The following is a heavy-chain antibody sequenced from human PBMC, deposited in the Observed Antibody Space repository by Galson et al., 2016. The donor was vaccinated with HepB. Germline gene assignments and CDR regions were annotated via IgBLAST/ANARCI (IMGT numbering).Heavy chain of an antibody. V-gene: IGHV3-30*18. CDR2: LAYDGSNK. Sequence: SLRLSCAGSGFTFRNYGMHWVRQAPGKGLEWLGVLAYDGSNKNDADFVKGRFTISRDNFKNTLYLQMNSLRAEETAVYYCAKEAIPYYGSVSSPVDYWGHGILVTVSS. D-gene: IGHD3-10*01. CDR1: GFTFRNYG. CDR3: AKEAIPYYGSVSSPVDY. J-gene: IGHJ4*01.